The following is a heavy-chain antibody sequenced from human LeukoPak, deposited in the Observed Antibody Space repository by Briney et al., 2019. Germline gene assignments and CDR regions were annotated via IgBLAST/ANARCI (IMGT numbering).Heavy chain of an antibody. Sequence: SETLLLTCTVSGGSISSSSYYWGWVRQPPGKGLEWLGSISYSGSTYYTPSLKSRVTISVDTSKNQFSLKLSSVTAADTAVYYCARVGNPSNYYYYYMDVWGKGTTVTVSS. V-gene: IGHV4-39*07. J-gene: IGHJ6*03. CDR2: ISYSGST. CDR1: GGSISSSSYY. D-gene: IGHD1-14*01. CDR3: ARVGNPSNYYYYYMDV.